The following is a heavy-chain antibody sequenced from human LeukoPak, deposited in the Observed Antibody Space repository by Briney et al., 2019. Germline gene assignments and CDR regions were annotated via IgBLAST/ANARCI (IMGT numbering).Heavy chain of an antibody. CDR2: INPSGGST. V-gene: IGHV1-46*01. J-gene: IGHJ5*02. Sequence: GASVKVSCKASGYTFTSYYMHWVRQAPGQGLEWMGIINPSGGSTSYAQKFQGRVTMTRDTSTSTVYMELSSLRSEDTAVYYCARDPGLRYSSSWYGFDPWGQGTLVTVSS. CDR3: ARDPGLRYSSSWYGFDP. CDR1: GYTFTSYY. D-gene: IGHD6-13*01.